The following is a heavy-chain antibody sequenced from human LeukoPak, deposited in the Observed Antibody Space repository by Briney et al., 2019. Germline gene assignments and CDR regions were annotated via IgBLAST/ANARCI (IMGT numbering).Heavy chain of an antibody. CDR2: INHSGST. CDR3: ATRMGLDAFDI. CDR1: GGSFSGYY. J-gene: IGHJ3*02. D-gene: IGHD1-14*01. V-gene: IGHV4-34*01. Sequence: PSETLSLTCAVYGGSFSGYYWSWIRQPPGKGLEWIGEINHSGSTNYNPSLKSRVTISVDTSKNQFSLKLSSVTAADTAVYYCATRMGLDAFDIWGQGTMVTVSS.